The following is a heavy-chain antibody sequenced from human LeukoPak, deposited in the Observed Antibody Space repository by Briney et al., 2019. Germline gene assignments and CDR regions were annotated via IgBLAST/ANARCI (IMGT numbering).Heavy chain of an antibody. J-gene: IGHJ6*03. CDR3: ARDYYGSGSYIRIPYYYYYYMDV. CDR2: INHSGST. Sequence: PSETLSLTCAVYGGSFSGYYWSWIRQPPGKGLEWIGEINHSGSTNYNPSLKSRVTISVDTSKNQFSLKLSSVTAADTAVYYCARDYYGSGSYIRIPYYYYYYMDVWGKGTTVTVSS. D-gene: IGHD3-10*01. CDR1: GGSFSGYY. V-gene: IGHV4-34*01.